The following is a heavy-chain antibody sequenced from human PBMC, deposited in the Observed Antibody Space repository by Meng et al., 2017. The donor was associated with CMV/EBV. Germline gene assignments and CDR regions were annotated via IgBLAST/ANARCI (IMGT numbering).Heavy chain of an antibody. Sequence: SETLSLTCAVYGGSFSGYYWSWIRQPPGKGLEWIGEINHSGSTNYNPSLKSRVTISVDTSKNQFSLKLSSVTAADTAVYYCARNPLKAHLGWELTNFDYWGRGTLVTVSS. CDR3: ARNPLKAHLGWELTNFDY. V-gene: IGHV4-34*01. CDR2: INHSGST. D-gene: IGHD1-26*01. CDR1: GGSFSGYY. J-gene: IGHJ4*02.